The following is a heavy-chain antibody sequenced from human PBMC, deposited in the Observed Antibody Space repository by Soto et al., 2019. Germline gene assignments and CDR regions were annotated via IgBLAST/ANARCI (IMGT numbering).Heavy chain of an antibody. V-gene: IGHV4-34*01. CDR3: ARLVAYRGYYYYGMDV. CDR1: GGSFSGYY. Sequence: PSETLSLTCAVYGGSFSGYYWSWIRQPPGKGLEWIGEINHSGSTNYNPSLKSRVTISVDTSKNQFSLKLSSVTAADTAVYYCARLVAYRGYYYYGMDVWGQGTTVTVSS. D-gene: IGHD1-26*01. J-gene: IGHJ6*02. CDR2: INHSGST.